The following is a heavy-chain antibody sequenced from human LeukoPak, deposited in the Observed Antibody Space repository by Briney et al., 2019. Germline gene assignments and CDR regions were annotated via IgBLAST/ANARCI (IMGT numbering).Heavy chain of an antibody. CDR2: IRYVGGNE. CDR1: GLTFSSYG. CDR3: ARHDYDSSGYDDFDL. D-gene: IGHD3-22*01. Sequence: GGSLRLSCAASGLTFSSYGMHWVRQAPGKGLEWVAGIRYVGGNEYYADSVKGRFTISRDNSKTTLYLQMNSLRAEDTAVYYCARHDYDSSGYDDFDLRGRGTLVTVSS. V-gene: IGHV3-30*02. J-gene: IGHJ2*01.